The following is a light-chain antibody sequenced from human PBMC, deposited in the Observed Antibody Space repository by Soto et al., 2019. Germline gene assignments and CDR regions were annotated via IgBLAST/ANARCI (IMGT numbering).Light chain of an antibody. Sequence: IQLTQSPSSLSASVGDRVTISCRASQVISTHLAWFAQKPGRAPQLLIYAASTLHSGVPSRFSGSGSGTDFTPTISSLQPEDFATYYCQHLNTYPITFGPGTRLEIK. V-gene: IGKV1-9*01. CDR3: QHLNTYPIT. J-gene: IGKJ5*01. CDR1: QVISTH. CDR2: AAS.